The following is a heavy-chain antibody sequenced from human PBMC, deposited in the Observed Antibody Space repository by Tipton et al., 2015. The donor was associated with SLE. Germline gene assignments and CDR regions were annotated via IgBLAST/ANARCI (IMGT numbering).Heavy chain of an antibody. V-gene: IGHV1-69-2*01. D-gene: IGHD3-10*01. Sequence: QLVQSGAEVKKPGASVKVSCKSSGYTFTGYHMHWVRQAPGQGLEWMGLVDPEDGETLYGEKFQGRVTITADTSTDTGYMELSSLRSEDTAVNFCATRRHGSGRFDYWGQGTLVTVSS. CDR3: ATRRHGSGRFDY. CDR1: GYTFTGYH. J-gene: IGHJ4*02. CDR2: VDPEDGET.